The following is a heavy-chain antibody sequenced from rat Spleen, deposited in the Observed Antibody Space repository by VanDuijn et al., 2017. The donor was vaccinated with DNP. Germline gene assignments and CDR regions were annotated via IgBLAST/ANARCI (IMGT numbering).Heavy chain of an antibody. CDR2: ITNSGDST. CDR1: GFTFSNYY. CDR3: ASDFDY. J-gene: IGHJ2*01. V-gene: IGHV5-25*01. Sequence: EVQLVESGGGLVQPGRSLKLSCAASGFTFSNYYMAWVRQAPTKGLEWVASITNSGDSTYYRDSVKGRFTFSRDNAKNTLYIQMDSLRSEDTAMYDCASDFDYVSQGVRVTVSS.